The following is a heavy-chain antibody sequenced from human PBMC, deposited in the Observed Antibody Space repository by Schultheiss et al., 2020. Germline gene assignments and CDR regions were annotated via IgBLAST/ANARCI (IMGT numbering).Heavy chain of an antibody. CDR3: ARDARIAARYFDY. V-gene: IGHV3-48*04. Sequence: GGSLRLSCAASGFTFSSYSMNWVRQAPGKGLEWVSYISSSSSTIYYADSVKGRFTISRDNAKNSLYLQMNSLRAEDTAVYYCARDARIAARYFDYWGQGTLVTVSS. CDR2: ISSSSSTI. CDR1: GFTFSSYS. D-gene: IGHD6-6*01. J-gene: IGHJ4*02.